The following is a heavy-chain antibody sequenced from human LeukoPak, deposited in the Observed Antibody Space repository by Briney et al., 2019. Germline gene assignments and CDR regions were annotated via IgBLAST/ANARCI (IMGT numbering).Heavy chain of an antibody. V-gene: IGHV4-30-4*08. Sequence: QVQLQESGPGLVKPSQTRSLPCTLSGRPLSNGDYYWSCIRQPPGNALEWIGYISYSGSTYYSPSLKSRLTISPDTSKNQFSVTLSSVTAADTAVYYCAREYSGYWANWGQGTMVTVSS. J-gene: IGHJ3*01. CDR1: GRPLSNGDYY. CDR2: ISYSGST. D-gene: IGHD2-2*03. CDR3: AREYSGYWAN.